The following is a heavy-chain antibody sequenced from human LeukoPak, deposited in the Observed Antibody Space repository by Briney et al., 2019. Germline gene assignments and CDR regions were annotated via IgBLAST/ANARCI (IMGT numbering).Heavy chain of an antibody. V-gene: IGHV4-30-4*01. D-gene: IGHD7-27*01. Sequence: SETLSLTCTVSGGSISSGDYYWSWIRQPPGKGLEWIGYIYYSGSTYYNPSLKSRVTISVDTSKSQFSLKLSSVTAADTAVYYCDKNDNWGFDYWGQGTLVTVSS. J-gene: IGHJ4*02. CDR2: IYYSGST. CDR3: DKNDNWGFDY. CDR1: GGSISSGDYY.